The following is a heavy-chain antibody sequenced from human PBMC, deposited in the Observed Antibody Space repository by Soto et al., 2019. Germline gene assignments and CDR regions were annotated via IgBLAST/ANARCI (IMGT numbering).Heavy chain of an antibody. D-gene: IGHD6-13*01. CDR3: ARGYSSRRGYSSSWHVDY. V-gene: IGHV3-21*01. J-gene: IGHJ4*02. CDR2: ISSSSSYI. Sequence: GGSLRLSCAASGFTFSSYSMNWVRQAPGKGLEWVSSISSSSSYIYYADSVKGRFTISRDNAKNSLYLQMNSLRAEDTAVYYCARGYSSRRGYSSSWHVDYWGQGTLVTVSS. CDR1: GFTFSSYS.